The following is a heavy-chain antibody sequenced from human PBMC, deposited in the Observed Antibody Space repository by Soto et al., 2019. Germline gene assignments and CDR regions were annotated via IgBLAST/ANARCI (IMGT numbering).Heavy chain of an antibody. CDR1: GGSISSSTYY. CDR2: ISSSGST. D-gene: IGHD3-16*02. J-gene: IGHJ5*02. V-gene: IGHV4-39*01. CDR3: ARQRVDYIVGSYRPNWFAP. Sequence: QLQLQESGPGLVKPSETLSLPCTVSGGSISSSTYYWGWIRHPPGKVLAWIGTISSSGSTYYNPSLQSTVTISGDTSKNQVPLKLISVTAAATAVYYCARQRVDYIVGSYRPNWFAPWREGTLVTVAS.